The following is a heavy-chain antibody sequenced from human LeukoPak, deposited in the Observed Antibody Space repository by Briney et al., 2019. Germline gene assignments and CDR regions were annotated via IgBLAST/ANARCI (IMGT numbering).Heavy chain of an antibody. V-gene: IGHV3-11*04. Sequence: GGSLRLSCAAPGFTFSDYYMSWIRQARGKWLEWVSYISSSGSTIYYADSVKGRFTISRDNARNSLYLQMNSLRAEDTAVYYCAREPEEEWLLLDYWGQGTLVTVSS. CDR2: ISSSGSTI. D-gene: IGHD3-3*01. CDR1: GFTFSDYY. J-gene: IGHJ4*02. CDR3: AREPEEEWLLLDY.